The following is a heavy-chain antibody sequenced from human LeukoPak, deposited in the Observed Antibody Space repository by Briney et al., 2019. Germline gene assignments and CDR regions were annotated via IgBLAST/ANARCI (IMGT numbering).Heavy chain of an antibody. CDR2: ISAYNGNT. D-gene: IGHD6-13*01. CDR3: ASSDSSSWGYYYYMDV. J-gene: IGHJ6*03. CDR1: GYTFTSYG. Sequence: ASVKVSCKASGYTFTSYGISWVRQAPGQGLEWMGWISAYNGNTNYAQKLQGRVTMTTDTSTSTAYMELRSLRSDDTAVYYCASSDSSSWGYYYYMDVWGKGTTVTVYS. V-gene: IGHV1-18*01.